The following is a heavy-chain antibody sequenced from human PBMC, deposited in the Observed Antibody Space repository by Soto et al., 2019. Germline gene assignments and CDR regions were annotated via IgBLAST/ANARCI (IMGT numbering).Heavy chain of an antibody. J-gene: IGHJ3*01. D-gene: IGHD6-13*01. CDR2: INPSGGAT. V-gene: IGHV1-46*03. CDR1: GYTFTPYS. Sequence: ASVEVSCKASGYTFTPYSIHWVRQVPGHGLEWMGMINPSGGATSYAQKFQGRVTMTRDTSTSTVYMDLSSLRSEDTAVYYCARVIGAAGVWSQGKMVTVSS. CDR3: ARVIGAAGV.